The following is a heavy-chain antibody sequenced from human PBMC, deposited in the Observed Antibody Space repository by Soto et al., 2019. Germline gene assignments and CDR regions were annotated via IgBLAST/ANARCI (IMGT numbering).Heavy chain of an antibody. CDR1: GGSISSYY. CDR2: IYYSGST. Sequence: SETLSLTCTVSGGSISSYYWSWIRQPPGKGLEWIGYIYYSGSTNYNPSLKSRVTISVDTSKNQFSLKLSSVTAADTAVYYCARHKGDSGYDSSFDYWGQGTLVTVSS. D-gene: IGHD5-12*01. CDR3: ARHKGDSGYDSSFDY. J-gene: IGHJ4*02. V-gene: IGHV4-59*08.